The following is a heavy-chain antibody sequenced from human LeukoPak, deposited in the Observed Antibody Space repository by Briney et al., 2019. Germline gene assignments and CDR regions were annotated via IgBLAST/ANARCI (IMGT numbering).Heavy chain of an antibody. J-gene: IGHJ5*02. D-gene: IGHD3-10*01. CDR1: GYTFTSYD. Sequence: ASVKVSCKASGYTFTSYDINWVRQATGQGLEWMGWMNPNSGNTGYAQKFQGRVTMTRNTSISTAYMELSSLRSEDTAVYSCARGCAYYYGSGSYYSNRPNWFDPWGQGTLVTVSS. V-gene: IGHV1-8*01. CDR2: MNPNSGNT. CDR3: ARGCAYYYGSGSYYSNRPNWFDP.